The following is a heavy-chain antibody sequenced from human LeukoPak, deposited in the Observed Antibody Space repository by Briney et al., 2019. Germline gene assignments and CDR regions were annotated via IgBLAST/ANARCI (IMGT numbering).Heavy chain of an antibody. CDR3: ARSLYGGKTLDY. J-gene: IGHJ4*02. CDR2: ISAYNGNT. CDR1: GYTFTSYG. Sequence: ASVKVSCKASGYTFTSYGISWVRQAPGQGLEWMGWISAYNGNTNYAQKFQGRVTMTEDTSTDTAYMELSSLRSEDTAVYYCARSLYGGKTLDYWGQGTLVTVSS. D-gene: IGHD4-23*01. V-gene: IGHV1-18*01.